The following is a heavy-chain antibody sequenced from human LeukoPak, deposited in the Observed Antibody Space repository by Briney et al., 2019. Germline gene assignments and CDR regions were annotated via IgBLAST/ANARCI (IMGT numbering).Heavy chain of an antibody. J-gene: IGHJ4*02. CDR1: GFTFSSYE. CDR3: AGDYSVRLLDY. D-gene: IGHD2-15*01. CDR2: ISDNSNHI. Sequence: GGSLRLSCAASGFTFSSYEMNWVRQAPGKGLEWVSSISDNSNHIYYADSVKGRFTISRDNAKNSLYLQMSSLRAEDTAVYYCAGDYSVRLLDYWGQGTLVTVSS. V-gene: IGHV3-21*01.